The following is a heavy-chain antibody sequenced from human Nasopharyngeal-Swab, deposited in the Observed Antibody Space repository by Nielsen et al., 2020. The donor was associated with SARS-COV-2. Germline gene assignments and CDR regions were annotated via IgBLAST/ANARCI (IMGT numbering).Heavy chain of an antibody. CDR3: TRGGLYGMDV. V-gene: IGHV3-15*01. CDR1: GFTFSNAW. D-gene: IGHD3-16*01. CDR2: IKSKTDGGTT. Sequence: SCAASGFTFSNAWMSWVRQAPGKGLEWVGRIKSKTDGGTTDYAAPVKGRFTISRDDSKNTLYLQMDSLKTEDTAVYYCTRGGLYGMDVWGQGTTVTVSS. J-gene: IGHJ6*02.